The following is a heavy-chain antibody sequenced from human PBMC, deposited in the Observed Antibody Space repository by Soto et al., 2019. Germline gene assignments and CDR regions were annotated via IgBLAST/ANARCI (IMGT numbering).Heavy chain of an antibody. J-gene: IGHJ4*02. CDR3: ARWPQLEPRFDY. CDR1: GGSISSGGYY. D-gene: IGHD1-1*01. Sequence: PSETLSLTCTVSGGSISSGGYYWSWIRQHPGKGLEWIGYIYYSGSTYYNPSLKSRVTISVDTSKNQFSLKLSSVTAADTAVYYCARWPQLEPRFDYWGQGTXVTVSS. CDR2: IYYSGST. V-gene: IGHV4-31*03.